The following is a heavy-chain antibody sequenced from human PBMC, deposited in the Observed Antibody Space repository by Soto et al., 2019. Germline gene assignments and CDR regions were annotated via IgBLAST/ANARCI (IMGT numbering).Heavy chain of an antibody. D-gene: IGHD4-4*01. Sequence: ASVKVSCKASGGTFSSYAISWVRQAPGQGLEWMGGTIPIFGTANYAQKFQGRVTITADESTSTAYMELSSLRSEDTAVYYCARGYSNSYYYGMDVWGQGTTVTVSS. CDR3: ARGYSNSYYYGMDV. CDR1: GGTFSSYA. V-gene: IGHV1-69*13. CDR2: TIPIFGTA. J-gene: IGHJ6*02.